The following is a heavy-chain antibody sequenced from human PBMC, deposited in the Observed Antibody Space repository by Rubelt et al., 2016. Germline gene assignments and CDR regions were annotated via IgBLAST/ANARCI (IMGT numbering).Heavy chain of an antibody. J-gene: IGHJ4*02. V-gene: IGHV3-23*01. D-gene: IGHD6-13*01. CDR3: AKDPTYSSRWSPDY. Sequence: TVSRDNSKNTLYLQLSSLRAEDTAVYYCAKDPTYSSRWSPDYWGQGTLVTVSS.